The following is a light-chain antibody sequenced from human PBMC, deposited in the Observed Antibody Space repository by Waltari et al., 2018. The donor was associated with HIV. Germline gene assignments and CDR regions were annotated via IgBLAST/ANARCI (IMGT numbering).Light chain of an antibody. CDR2: DVT. V-gene: IGLV2-11*01. CDR1: SSDFRFYTC. Sequence: QSALTQPRSVSGSPGQSVSISCTETSSDFRFYTCVSWYQQHPGKAPKLIIFDVTKRPSGGPDRFSASRSGNTASLTISGLQAEDEATYFCCSYSGTYSYVFGTGTEVSLI. J-gene: IGLJ1*01. CDR3: CSYSGTYSYV.